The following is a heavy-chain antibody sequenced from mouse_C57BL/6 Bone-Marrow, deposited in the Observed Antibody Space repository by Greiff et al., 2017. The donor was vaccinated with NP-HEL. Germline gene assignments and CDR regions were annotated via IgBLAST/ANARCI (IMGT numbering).Heavy chain of an antibody. V-gene: IGHV1-81*01. J-gene: IGHJ3*01. CDR2: IYPRSGNT. CDR3: ARVLNYYGSSYAWFAY. CDR1: GYTFTSYG. D-gene: IGHD1-1*01. Sequence: VQLQQPGAELARPGASVKLSCKASGYTFTSYGISWVKQRTGQGLEWIGEIYPRSGNTYYNEKFKGKATLTADKSSSTAYMELRSLTSEDSAVYFCARVLNYYGSSYAWFAYWGQGTLVTVSA.